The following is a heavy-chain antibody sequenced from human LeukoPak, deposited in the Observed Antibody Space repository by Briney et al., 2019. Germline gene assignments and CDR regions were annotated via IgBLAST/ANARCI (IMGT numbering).Heavy chain of an antibody. V-gene: IGHV3-21*01. J-gene: IGHJ4*02. CDR3: ARGHYDVLAASYKWTPDY. CDR2: ITSGGDYI. D-gene: IGHD3-9*01. Sequence: GGSLRLSCAASGLTLNTFNMNWVRQAPGKGLEWVSSITSGGDYIYYADSVKGRFTTSRDNAKNSLSLQLNSLRVEDTAVYYCARGHYDVLAASYKWTPDYWGQGTLVTVSS. CDR1: GLTLNTFN.